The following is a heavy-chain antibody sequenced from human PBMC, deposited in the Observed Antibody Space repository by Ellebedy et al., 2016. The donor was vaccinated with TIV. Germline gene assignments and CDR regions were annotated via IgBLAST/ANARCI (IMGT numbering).Heavy chain of an antibody. J-gene: IGHJ4*02. D-gene: IGHD6-19*01. Sequence: AASVKVSCKVSGYTLTELSMHWVRQAPGKGLEWMGGFDPEDGETIYAQKFQGRVTMTEDTSTDTAYMELSSLRSEDTAVYYCARARSSGWLHTPDYWGQGLLVTVSS. CDR3: ARARSSGWLHTPDY. V-gene: IGHV1-24*01. CDR2: FDPEDGET. CDR1: GYTLTELS.